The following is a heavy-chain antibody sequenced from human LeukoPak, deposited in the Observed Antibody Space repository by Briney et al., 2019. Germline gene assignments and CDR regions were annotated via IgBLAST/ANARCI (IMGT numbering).Heavy chain of an antibody. J-gene: IGHJ4*02. V-gene: IGHV3-74*01. CDR1: GFTFSGSW. CDR2: INTDGSGT. Sequence: GGSLRLSCEASGFTFSGSWMHWVRQAPGKGQEWVSRINTDGSGTSYADSVKGRFTISRDNAKNTLYLQMNSLRAEDTAVYYCARSMGEGGQGTLVTVSS. CDR3: ARSMGE. D-gene: IGHD3-16*01.